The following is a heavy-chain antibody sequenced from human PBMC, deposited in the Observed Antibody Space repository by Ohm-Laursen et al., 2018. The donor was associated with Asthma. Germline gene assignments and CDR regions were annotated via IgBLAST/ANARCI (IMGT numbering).Heavy chain of an antibody. D-gene: IGHD6-13*01. CDR3: ARVDSSNWDFDY. V-gene: IGHV3-48*02. Sequence: SLRLSCTASGFTFSSYALNWVRQAPGKGLDWVSYINGDSKSIHYGDSVRGRFTISRDNAKNSLYLQMNNLRDEDTAVYYCARVDSSNWDFDYWGPGTLVTVSS. CDR1: GFTFSSYA. CDR2: INGDSKSI. J-gene: IGHJ4*02.